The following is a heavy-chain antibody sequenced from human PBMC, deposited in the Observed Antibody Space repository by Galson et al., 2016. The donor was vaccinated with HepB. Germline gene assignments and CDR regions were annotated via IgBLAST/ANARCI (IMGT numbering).Heavy chain of an antibody. CDR2: VDPYGGGT. CDR1: GCTFTDDY. J-gene: IGHJ5*02. D-gene: IGHD4-17*01. Sequence: SVKVSCKASGCTFTDDYIHWVRQAPGQGLEWLGWVDPYGGGTNFAQKFRGRVTMTRDTTISTVYMELSRLKSDDTAVYYCARGVNYGDYLGHWFDPWGQGTLVTVSS. V-gene: IGHV1-2*02. CDR3: ARGVNYGDYLGHWFDP.